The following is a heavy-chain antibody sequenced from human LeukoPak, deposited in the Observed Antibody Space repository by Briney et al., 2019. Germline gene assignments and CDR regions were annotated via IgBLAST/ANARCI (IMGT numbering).Heavy chain of an antibody. V-gene: IGHV1-69*05. Sequence: GASVKVSCKASGGTFSSYAISWVRQAPGQGLEWMGGIIPTFGTANYAQKFQGRVTITTDESTSTAYMELSSLRSEDTAVYYCARVSDVVVPAAIWRSAFDIWGQGTMVTVSS. CDR2: IIPTFGTA. CDR1: GGTFSSYA. J-gene: IGHJ3*02. CDR3: ARVSDVVVPAAIWRSAFDI. D-gene: IGHD2-2*01.